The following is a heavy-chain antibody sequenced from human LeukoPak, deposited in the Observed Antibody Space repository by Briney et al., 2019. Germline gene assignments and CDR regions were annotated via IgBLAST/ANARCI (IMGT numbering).Heavy chain of an antibody. J-gene: IGHJ6*03. CDR2: INPSGGST. Sequence: EASVKVSCKASGYTFTSYYMHWVRQAPGQGLEWMGIINPSGGSTSYAQKFQGRVTMTRDMSTSTAYMELSSLRSEDTAVYYCARGLSCSGGSCYFGIRYYYYMDVWGKGTTVTIS. CDR1: GYTFTSYY. V-gene: IGHV1-46*01. D-gene: IGHD2-15*01. CDR3: ARGLSCSGGSCYFGIRYYYYMDV.